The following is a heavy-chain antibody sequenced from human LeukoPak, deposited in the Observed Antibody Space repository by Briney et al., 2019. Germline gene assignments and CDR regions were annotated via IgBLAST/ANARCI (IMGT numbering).Heavy chain of an antibody. CDR1: GGSISSYY. D-gene: IGHD3-3*01. V-gene: IGHV4-59*01. CDR2: IYYSGST. J-gene: IGHJ4*02. Sequence: PSQTLSLTCTVSGGSISSYYWSWIRQPPGKGLEWIGYIYYSGSTNYNPSLKSRVTISVDTSKNQFSLKLSSVTAADTAVYYCARGGGEWLSYYFGYWGQGTLVTVSS. CDR3: ARGGGEWLSYYFGY.